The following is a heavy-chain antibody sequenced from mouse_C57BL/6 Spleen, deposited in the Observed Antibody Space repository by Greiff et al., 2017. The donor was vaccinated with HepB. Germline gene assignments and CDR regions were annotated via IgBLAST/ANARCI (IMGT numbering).Heavy chain of an antibody. Sequence: VKLQESGPELVKPGASVKISCKASGYAFSSSWMNWVKQRPGKGLEWIGRIYPGDGDTNYNGKFKGKATLTADKSSSTAYMQLSSLTSEDSAVYFCARGSLYYFDYWGQGTTLTVSS. J-gene: IGHJ2*01. CDR1: GYAFSSSW. CDR2: IYPGDGDT. V-gene: IGHV1-82*01. CDR3: ARGSLYYFDY.